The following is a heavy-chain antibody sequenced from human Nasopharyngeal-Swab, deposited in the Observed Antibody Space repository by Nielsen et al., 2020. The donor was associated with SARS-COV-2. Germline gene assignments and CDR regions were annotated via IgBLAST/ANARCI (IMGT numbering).Heavy chain of an antibody. V-gene: IGHV4-4*02. J-gene: IGHJ6*02. CDR1: GGSISRNNW. D-gene: IGHD2-21*01. CDR2: VGHRGST. CDR3: VRVSGVGIPEALYYLYYGMDV. Sequence: SETLSLTCTVSGGSISRNNWWAWVRQPPGKGLQWIGAVGHRGSTNYNPSLESRVTISLDESKNQFSLNLRSVTTADTAVYFCVRVSGVGIPEALYYLYYGMDVWGQGTTVTVSS.